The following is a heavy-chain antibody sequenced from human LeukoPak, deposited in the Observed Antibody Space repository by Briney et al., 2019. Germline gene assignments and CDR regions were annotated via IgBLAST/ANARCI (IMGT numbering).Heavy chain of an antibody. CDR2: FDPEDGET. D-gene: IGHD3-9*01. V-gene: IGHV1-24*01. J-gene: IGHJ4*02. Sequence: ASVKLSSKASGVTFRSYAISWVRHPPGQGHGWGGGFDPEDGETIYAQQFKGRVTMTEDTSTDPAYMELSSLRSEAPAVYSCATGPIDILTGYTYWGEGTLVTVSS. CDR1: GVTFRSYA. CDR3: ATGPIDILTGYTY.